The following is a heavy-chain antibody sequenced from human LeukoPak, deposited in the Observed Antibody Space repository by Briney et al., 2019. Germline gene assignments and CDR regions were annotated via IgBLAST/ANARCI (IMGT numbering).Heavy chain of an antibody. J-gene: IGHJ5*02. CDR2: IYYSGST. D-gene: IGHD3-9*01. V-gene: IGHV4-39*01. Sequence: PSETLSLTCTVSGGSISSSSYYWGWIRQPPGKGLEWIGSIYYSGSTYYNPSLKSRVTISVDTSKNQFSLKLSSVTAADTAVYYCARHLPDYDILTGFCMRWFDTWGQGTLVTVSS. CDR1: GGSISSSSYY. CDR3: ARHLPDYDILTGFCMRWFDT.